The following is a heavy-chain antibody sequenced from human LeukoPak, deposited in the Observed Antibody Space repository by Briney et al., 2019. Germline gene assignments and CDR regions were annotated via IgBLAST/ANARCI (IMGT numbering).Heavy chain of an antibody. CDR3: ARAVVVAATEGPYYYYMDV. J-gene: IGHJ6*03. CDR2: INHSGST. D-gene: IGHD2-15*01. CDR1: GGSFSGYY. V-gene: IGHV4-34*01. Sequence: SETLSLTCAVYGGSFSGYYWSWIRQPPGKGLEWIGEINHSGSTNYNPSLKSRVTISVDTSKNQFSLKLSSVTAADTAVYYCARAVVVAATEGPYYYYMDVWGKGTTVTVSS.